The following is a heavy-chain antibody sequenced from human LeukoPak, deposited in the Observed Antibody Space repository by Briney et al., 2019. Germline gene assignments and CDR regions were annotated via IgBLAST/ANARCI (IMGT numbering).Heavy chain of an antibody. Sequence: GGSLRLSCAASGFTFSSYSMNWVRQAPGKGLEWVSSISSSSSYIYYADSVEGRFTISRDNAKNSLYLQMNSLRAEDTAVYYCARDLVRGVTPYDYWGQGTLVTVSS. V-gene: IGHV3-21*01. D-gene: IGHD3-10*01. CDR2: ISSSSSYI. J-gene: IGHJ4*02. CDR3: ARDLVRGVTPYDY. CDR1: GFTFSSYS.